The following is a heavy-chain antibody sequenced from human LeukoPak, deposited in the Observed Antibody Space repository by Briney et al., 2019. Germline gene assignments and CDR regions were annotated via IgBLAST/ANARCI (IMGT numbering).Heavy chain of an antibody. V-gene: IGHV4-39*07. D-gene: IGHD6-19*01. J-gene: IGHJ4*02. Sequence: SETLSLTCTVSGGSISTSNYYWGWIRQPPGKGLEWIGNIFYSGSTYYSPSLKSRVTISLDTSKNQFSLKLSSVTAADTAVYYCARDSSGSFDYWGQGTLVTVSS. CDR1: GGSISTSNYY. CDR3: ARDSSGSFDY. CDR2: IFYSGST.